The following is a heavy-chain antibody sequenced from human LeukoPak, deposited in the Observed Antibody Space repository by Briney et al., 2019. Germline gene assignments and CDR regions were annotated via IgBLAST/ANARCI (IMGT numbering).Heavy chain of an antibody. CDR3: ARTGGASGGF. CDR1: GGSISGYY. D-gene: IGHD2-21*01. J-gene: IGHJ4*02. CDR2: IYYSGST. Sequence: SETLSLTCTVSGGSISGYYWSWSRQPPGKGLEWIGYIYYSGSTSYNPSLKSRVTISVDTSKNQFSLKLSSVTAADTATYFCARTGGASGGFWGQGTLVTVS. V-gene: IGHV4-59*08.